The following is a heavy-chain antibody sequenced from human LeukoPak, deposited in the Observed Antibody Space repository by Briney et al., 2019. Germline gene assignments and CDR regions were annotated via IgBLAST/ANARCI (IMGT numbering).Heavy chain of an antibody. J-gene: IGHJ6*03. D-gene: IGHD3/OR15-3a*01. CDR3: ARRARGTGYSEKNYYYYMDV. CDR1: GFTFSSYG. CDR2: IWYDGSNK. V-gene: IGHV3-33*01. Sequence: PGGSLRLSCAASGFTFSSYGMHWVRQAPGKGLEWAAVIWYDGSNKYYADSVKGRFTISRDNSKNTLYLQMNSLRAEDTAVYYCARRARGTGYSEKNYYYYMDVWGKGTTVTVSS.